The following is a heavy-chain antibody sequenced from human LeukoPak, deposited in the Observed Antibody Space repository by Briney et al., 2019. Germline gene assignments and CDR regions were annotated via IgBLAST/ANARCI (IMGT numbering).Heavy chain of an antibody. Sequence: PSETLSLTCTVSGGSISSSSYYWGWIRQPPGKGLEWIGSIYYRGSTYYNPSLKSRVTIFVDTSKNQFYLQLSSVTAADTAVYYCARHPTNSDFWSGSSYFDYWGQGTLVTVSS. J-gene: IGHJ4*02. CDR2: IYYRGST. D-gene: IGHD3-3*01. V-gene: IGHV4-39*01. CDR3: ARHPTNSDFWSGSSYFDY. CDR1: GGSISSSSYY.